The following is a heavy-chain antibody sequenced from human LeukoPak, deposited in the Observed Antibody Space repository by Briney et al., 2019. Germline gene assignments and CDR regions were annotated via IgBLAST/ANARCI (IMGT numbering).Heavy chain of an antibody. CDR2: IYSGGST. V-gene: IGHV3-53*01. D-gene: IGHD3-10*01. J-gene: IGHJ6*04. CDR3: ARDLVVRGVTDYYGMDV. CDR1: GFTFSSYA. Sequence: GGSLRLSCAASGFTFSSYAMSWVRQAPGKGLEWVSVIYSGGSTYYADSVKGRFTISRDNSKNTLYLQMNSLRAEDTAVYYCARDLVVRGVTDYYGMDVWGKGTTVTVSS.